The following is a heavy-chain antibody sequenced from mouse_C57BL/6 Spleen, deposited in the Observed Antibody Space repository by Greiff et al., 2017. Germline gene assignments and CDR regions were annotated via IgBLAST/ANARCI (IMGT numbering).Heavy chain of an antibody. D-gene: IGHD1-1*01. CDR2: IWTGGGT. Sequence: VKLVESGPGLVAPSQSLSITCTVSGFSLTSYAISWVRQPPGKGLEWLGVIWTGGGTNYNSALKSRLSISKDNSKSQVFLKMNSLQTDDTARYYCARKGEGDYYGSSPVYFDYWGQGTTLTVSS. V-gene: IGHV2-9-1*01. CDR1: GFSLTSYA. J-gene: IGHJ2*01. CDR3: ARKGEGDYYGSSPVYFDY.